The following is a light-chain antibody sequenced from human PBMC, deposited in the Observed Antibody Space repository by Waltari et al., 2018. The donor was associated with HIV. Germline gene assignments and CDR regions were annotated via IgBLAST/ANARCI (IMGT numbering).Light chain of an antibody. CDR3: SSFANRDGFYVL. CDR1: NSDTGTYDY. Sequence: QSALTQPPSASGSPGQSVTLSCTGTNSDTGTYDYVSRYQQHPGKAPKLVISEVTKRPSGVSDRFSGSKSGNTAFLTVSGLQAEDEADYYCSSFANRDGFYVLFGGGTRLTVL. V-gene: IGLV2-8*01. J-gene: IGLJ2*01. CDR2: EVT.